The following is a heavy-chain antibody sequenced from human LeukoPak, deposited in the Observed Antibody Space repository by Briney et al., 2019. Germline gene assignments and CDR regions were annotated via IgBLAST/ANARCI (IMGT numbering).Heavy chain of an antibody. J-gene: IGHJ4*02. CDR2: IYHSGST. V-gene: IGHV4-4*02. Sequence: SETLSLTCAVSGGSISSSNWWSWVRQPPGKGLEWIGEIYHSGSTNYNPSLKSRVTMSVDTSKNQFSLKLSSVTAADTAVYYCARFGDTAMATSVWGQGTLVTVSS. CDR1: GGSISSSNW. D-gene: IGHD5-18*01. CDR3: ARFGDTAMATSV.